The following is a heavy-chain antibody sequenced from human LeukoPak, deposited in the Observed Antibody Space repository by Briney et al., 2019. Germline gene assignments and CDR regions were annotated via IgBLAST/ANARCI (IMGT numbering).Heavy chain of an antibody. CDR1: GGSISSTSYD. J-gene: IGHJ4*02. V-gene: IGHV4-61*09. Sequence: PSQTLSLTCTVSGGSISSTSYDWYWIRQPAGKGLEWIGHIYTSGSTNYNPSLKSRVTISVYTSKNQFSLKLTSVTAADTAVYYCTKGRGIWGQGTLVTVSS. CDR3: TKGRGI. CDR2: IYTSGST. D-gene: IGHD3-10*01.